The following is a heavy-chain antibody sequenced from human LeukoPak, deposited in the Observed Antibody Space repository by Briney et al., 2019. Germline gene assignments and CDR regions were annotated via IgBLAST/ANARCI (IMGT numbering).Heavy chain of an antibody. V-gene: IGHV3-33*01. CDR1: GFTFSSYG. CDR3: ARYGSGSTIDY. J-gene: IGHJ4*02. CDR2: IWYDGSNK. D-gene: IGHD3-10*01. Sequence: QPGGSLRLSCAASGFTFSSYGMHWVRQAPGKGLEWVAVIWYDGSNKYYADSVKGRSTISRDNSKNTLYLQMNSLRAEDTAVYYCARYGSGSTIDYWGQGTLVTVSS.